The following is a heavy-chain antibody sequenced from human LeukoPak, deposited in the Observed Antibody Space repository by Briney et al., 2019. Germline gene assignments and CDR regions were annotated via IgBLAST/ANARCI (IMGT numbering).Heavy chain of an antibody. J-gene: IGHJ4*02. Sequence: GGSLRLSCAASGFTFSSYSMNWVRQASGKGLEWVSSITRSSNYIYYADSVKGRFTISRDNAKNSLYLQMNSLRAEDTAVYYCASSRYDSSGYYGIIAYWGQGTLVTVSS. D-gene: IGHD3-22*01. CDR1: GFTFSSYS. CDR2: ITRSSNYI. CDR3: ASSRYDSSGYYGIIAY. V-gene: IGHV3-21*01.